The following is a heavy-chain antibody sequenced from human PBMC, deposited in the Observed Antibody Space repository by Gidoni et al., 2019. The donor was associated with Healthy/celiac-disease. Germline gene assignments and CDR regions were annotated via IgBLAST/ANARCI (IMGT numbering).Heavy chain of an antibody. D-gene: IGHD3-16*02. J-gene: IGHJ3*02. CDR3: ARSFDYVWGSYPKGGAFDI. CDR1: GFTVIINY. CDR2: IDSGGST. Sequence: EVQLVESGGGLVQLGGSLRLSCAASGFTVIINYRRWVRQAPGKGLEWVSVIDSGGSTYNADSVKGRFTISRDNSKNTLYLQMNSLRAEDTAVYYCARSFDYVWGSYPKGGAFDIWGQGTMVTVSS. V-gene: IGHV3-66*01.